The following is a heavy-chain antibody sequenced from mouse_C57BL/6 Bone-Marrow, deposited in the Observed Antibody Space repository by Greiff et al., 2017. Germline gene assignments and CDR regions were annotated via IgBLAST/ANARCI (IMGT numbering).Heavy chain of an antibody. V-gene: IGHV1-55*01. CDR3: ARGKTFRY. Sequence: QVQLQQSGAELVKPGASVKMSCKASGYTFTSYWITWVKQRPGQGLEWIGVIYPGSGSTNYNEKFKSKATLTVDTSSSTAYMQRSSLTSEDAAVYDCARGKTFRYGGQGTRVTVSA. J-gene: IGHJ3*01. CDR2: IYPGSGST. CDR1: GYTFTSYW.